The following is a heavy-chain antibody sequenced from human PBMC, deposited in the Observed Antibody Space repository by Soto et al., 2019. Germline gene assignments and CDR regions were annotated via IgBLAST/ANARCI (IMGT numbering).Heavy chain of an antibody. V-gene: IGHV3-15*07. J-gene: IGHJ6*02. CDR3: IWQQDFYYGRAV. Sequence: EVQLVESGGGLVTPGGSLTLSCAASGFSFIPAWMNWVRQAPGKGLEWVGLIKSKGGGGTADYAAPVKGRFIISRDDSKNTISLQMNSLKPEDTALYYCIWQQDFYYGRAVWGQGTTVSVSS. CDR2: IKSKGGGGTA. D-gene: IGHD6-13*01. CDR1: GFSFIPAW.